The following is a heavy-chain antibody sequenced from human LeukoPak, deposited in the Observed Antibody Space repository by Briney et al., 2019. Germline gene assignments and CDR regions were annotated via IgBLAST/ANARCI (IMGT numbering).Heavy chain of an antibody. CDR2: IYASGST. CDR1: GGSISTYY. CDR3: ARGMYAVAGTSSFDP. D-gene: IGHD6-19*01. Sequence: SETLSPTCTVSGGSISTYYWSWIRQPAGKGLEWIGRIYASGSTNYNPSLKSRVTMSVDTSKNQFSLKVSSVTAADTAVYYCARGMYAVAGTSSFDPSGPGTLVTVSS. J-gene: IGHJ5*02. V-gene: IGHV4-4*07.